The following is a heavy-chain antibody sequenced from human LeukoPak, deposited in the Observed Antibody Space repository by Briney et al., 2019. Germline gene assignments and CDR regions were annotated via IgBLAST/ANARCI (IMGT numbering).Heavy chain of an antibody. CDR2: INPNSGGT. CDR3: AKLRPYCGGDCYPATYYFDY. J-gene: IGHJ4*02. D-gene: IGHD2-21*02. Sequence: ASVKVSCKASGYTFTGYYMHWVRQAPGQGLEWMGWINPNSGGTNYAQKFQGRVTMTRDTSISTAYMELSRLRSDDTAVYYCAKLRPYCGGDCYPATYYFDYWGQGTLVTVSS. CDR1: GYTFTGYY. V-gene: IGHV1-2*02.